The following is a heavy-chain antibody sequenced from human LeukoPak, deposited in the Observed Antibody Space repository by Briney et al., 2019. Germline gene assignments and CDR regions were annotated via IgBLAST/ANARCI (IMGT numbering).Heavy chain of an antibody. J-gene: IGHJ4*02. D-gene: IGHD6-19*01. V-gene: IGHV3-48*03. CDR3: AREAAVAGTTVFDY. CDR1: GFTFSSYE. Sequence: PGGPLRLSCAASGFTFSSYEMNWVRQAPGKGLEGVSYISSSGSTIYYADSVKGRFTISRDNAKNSLYLQMNSLRAEDTAVYYCAREAAVAGTTVFDYWGQGTLVTVSS. CDR2: ISSSGSTI.